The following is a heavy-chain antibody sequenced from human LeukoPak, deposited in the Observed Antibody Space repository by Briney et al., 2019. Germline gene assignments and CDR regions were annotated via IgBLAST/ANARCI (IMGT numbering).Heavy chain of an antibody. CDR3: ARGVTVATTPMDY. J-gene: IGHJ4*02. D-gene: IGHD5-12*01. V-gene: IGHV4-59*01. CDR1: GGSISSYY. Sequence: SETLSLTCTVSGGSISSYYWSWIRQPPGKGLEWIGYIYYSGSTNYNPSLKSRVTISVDTSKNQFSLKLSSVTAADTAVYYCARGVTVATTPMDYWGQGTLVTVFS. CDR2: IYYSGST.